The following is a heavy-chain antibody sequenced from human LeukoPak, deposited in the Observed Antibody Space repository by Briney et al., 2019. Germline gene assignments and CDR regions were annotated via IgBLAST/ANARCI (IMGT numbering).Heavy chain of an antibody. D-gene: IGHD3-22*01. V-gene: IGHV3-64D*06. CDR3: VKASSDYYYDS. Sequence: GGSLRLSCSASGFTFSTYAMHWVRQAPGKGLEYVSAISSKGDSTFYADSVRGRLTISRDNSKNTLYLQMSSLRTEDTAVYYCVKASSDYYYDSWGQGTLVTVSS. CDR2: ISSKGDST. J-gene: IGHJ5*01. CDR1: GFTFSTYA.